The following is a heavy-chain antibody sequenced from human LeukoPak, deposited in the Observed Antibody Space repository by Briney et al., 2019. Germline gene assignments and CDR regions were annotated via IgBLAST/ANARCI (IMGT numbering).Heavy chain of an antibody. CDR2: INHSGST. J-gene: IGHJ4*02. Sequence: SETLSLTCAVYGGSFSGYYWSWIRQPPGKGLEWIGEINHSGSTNYNPSLKSRVTISVDTSKNQFSLKLSSVTAADTAVYYCARGRGCYSSYWSFDYWGQGTLVTVSS. CDR1: GGSFSGYY. V-gene: IGHV4-34*01. D-gene: IGHD3-22*01. CDR3: ARGRGCYSSYWSFDY.